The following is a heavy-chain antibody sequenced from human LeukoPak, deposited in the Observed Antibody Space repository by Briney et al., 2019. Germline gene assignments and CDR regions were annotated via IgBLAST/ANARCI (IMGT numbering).Heavy chain of an antibody. CDR2: IIPIVGET. CDR3: ARDGVTGGAFDI. J-gene: IGHJ3*02. CDR1: GGTFSSYS. D-gene: IGHD7-27*01. V-gene: IGHV1-69*05. Sequence: SVKVSCKASGGTFSSYSISWVRQAPGQGLEWVGRIIPIVGETNYAQNLQGRVTISTDESTSTAYMELSSLRSEDTAVYYCARDGVTGGAFDIWGQGTMVTVPS.